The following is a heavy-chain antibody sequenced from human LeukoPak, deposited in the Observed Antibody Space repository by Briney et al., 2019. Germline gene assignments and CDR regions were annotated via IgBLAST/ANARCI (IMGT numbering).Heavy chain of an antibody. CDR1: GVSISSSSYY. CDR3: ARVPSLYSSSWLSLGYFDY. V-gene: IGHV4-39*01. CDR2: IYYSGST. D-gene: IGHD6-13*01. J-gene: IGHJ4*02. Sequence: SETLSLTCTVSGVSISSSSYYWGWIRQPPGKGLEWIGSIYYSGSTYYNPSLKSRVTISVDTSKNQFSLKLSSVIAADTAVYYCARVPSLYSSSWLSLGYFDYWGQGTLVTVSS.